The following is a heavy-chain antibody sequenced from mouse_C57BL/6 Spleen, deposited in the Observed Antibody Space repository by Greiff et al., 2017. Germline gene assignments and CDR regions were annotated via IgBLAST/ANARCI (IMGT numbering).Heavy chain of an antibody. Sequence: EVKVVESEGGLVQSGSSMKLSCTASGFSFSDSYMALVRQVPGTGLEWVANINYDGSSTNYLDSLKSRFIISRDNAKNILYLHMSSLKSEDTATYYCARDRYYGSSPYLYFDVWGTGTPVTVSS. CDR2: INYDGSST. V-gene: IGHV5-16*01. J-gene: IGHJ1*03. CDR1: GFSFSDSY. CDR3: ARDRYYGSSPYLYFDV. D-gene: IGHD1-1*01.